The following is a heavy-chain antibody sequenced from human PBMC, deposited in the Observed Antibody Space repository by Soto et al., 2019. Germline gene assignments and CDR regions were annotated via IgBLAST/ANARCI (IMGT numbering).Heavy chain of an antibody. Sequence: QVQLVQSGAEVKKPGSSVKVSCKASGGTFSSYAISWVRQAPGQGLEWMGGIIPIFGTANYAQKFQGRVTITADESTSTAYMELSILRSEDTAVYYCARDLGVYVPIPFDYWGQGTLVTVSS. CDR2: IIPIFGTA. CDR3: ARDLGVYVPIPFDY. V-gene: IGHV1-69*12. CDR1: GGTFSSYA. J-gene: IGHJ4*02. D-gene: IGHD5-12*01.